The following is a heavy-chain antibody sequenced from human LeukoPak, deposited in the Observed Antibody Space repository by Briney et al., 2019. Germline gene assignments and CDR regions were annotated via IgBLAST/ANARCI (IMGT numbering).Heavy chain of an antibody. J-gene: IGHJ4*02. V-gene: IGHV1-69*13. CDR3: ARVEDYYDSSGYLFDY. CDR1: RGTFSSYA. Sequence: GASVKVSCKACRGTFSSYAISWVRQAPGQGLEWIGGISPIFGTANYAQTFQGRVTITADESTSTAYMELSSLRAEDTAVYYCARVEDYYDSSGYLFDYWGQGTLVTVSS. CDR2: ISPIFGTA. D-gene: IGHD3-22*01.